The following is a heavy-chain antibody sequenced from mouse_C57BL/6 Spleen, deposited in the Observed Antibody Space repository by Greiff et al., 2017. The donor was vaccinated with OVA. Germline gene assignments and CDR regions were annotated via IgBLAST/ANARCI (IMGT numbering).Heavy chain of an antibody. CDR1: GYSITSGYY. CDR2: ISYDGSN. D-gene: IGHD1-1*01. J-gene: IGHJ2*01. V-gene: IGHV3-6*01. CDR3: ARVDYGRRYYFDD. Sequence: EVHLVESGPGLVKPSQSLSLTCSVTGYSITSGYYWNWIRQFPGNILEWMGYISYDGSNNYNPSLKNRISITRDTSKNQCFLKLNSVTTEDTATYYCARVDYGRRYYFDDWGQGTTLTVSS.